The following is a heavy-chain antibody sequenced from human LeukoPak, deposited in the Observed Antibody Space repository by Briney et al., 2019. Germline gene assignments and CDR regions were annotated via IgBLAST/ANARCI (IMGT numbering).Heavy chain of an antibody. CDR1: GFTFSSYS. V-gene: IGHV3-21*01. CDR2: ISSGSSTM. CDR3: ARVIPETYRYLDY. Sequence: GGSLRLSCAASGFTFSSYSMNWVRQAPGKGLEWVSSISSGSSTMYYADSVKGRFTISRDNAKNTLYLQMNSLRAEDTAVYYCARVIPETYRYLDYWGQGTLVTVSS. D-gene: IGHD3-16*02. J-gene: IGHJ4*02.